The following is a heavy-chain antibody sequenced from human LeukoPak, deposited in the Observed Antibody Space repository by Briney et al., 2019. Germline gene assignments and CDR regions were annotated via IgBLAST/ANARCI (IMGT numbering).Heavy chain of an antibody. J-gene: IGHJ6*02. CDR1: GYTFTSYY. Sequence: ASVKVSCKASGYTFTSYYMHWVRQAPGQGLEWMGIINPSGGSTSYSQKFQGRVTMTRDTSTSTVYMELSSLRSEDTALYYYARRQDYYYHGMDVWGQGTTVTVSS. CDR3: ARRQDYYYHGMDV. V-gene: IGHV1-46*01. CDR2: INPSGGST.